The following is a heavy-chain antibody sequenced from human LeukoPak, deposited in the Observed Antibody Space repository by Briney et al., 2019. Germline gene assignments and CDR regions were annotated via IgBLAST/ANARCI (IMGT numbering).Heavy chain of an antibody. CDR2: IYYSGRT. J-gene: IGHJ1*01. CDR1: GDSVSRSDSY. Sequence: PSETLSLTCTIFGDSVSRSDSYWDWIRQPPGEGLEWIGTIYYSGRTYYSPSLKSRVTLSVDMSNNQSSLTLSSVTAADTALYFCARRRYYDSSGYLEWGQGTLVTVSS. D-gene: IGHD3-22*01. CDR3: ARRRYYDSSGYLE. V-gene: IGHV4-39*01.